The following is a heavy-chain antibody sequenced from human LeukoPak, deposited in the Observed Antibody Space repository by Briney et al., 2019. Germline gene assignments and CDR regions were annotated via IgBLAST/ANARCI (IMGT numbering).Heavy chain of an antibody. Sequence: ASVKFSCKASGGTFSSYAISWVRQAPGQGLEWMGRIIPILGIANYAQKFQGRVTITADKSTSTAYMELSSLRSEDTAVYYCARDKLTRNTVTRQYYFDYWGQGTLVTVSS. CDR2: IIPILGIA. CDR1: GGTFSSYA. D-gene: IGHD4-17*01. CDR3: ARDKLTRNTVTRQYYFDY. V-gene: IGHV1-69*04. J-gene: IGHJ4*02.